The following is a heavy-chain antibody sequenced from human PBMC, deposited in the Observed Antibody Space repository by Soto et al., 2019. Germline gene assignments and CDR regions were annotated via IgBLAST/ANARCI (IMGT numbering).Heavy chain of an antibody. D-gene: IGHD3-9*01. J-gene: IGHJ5*02. CDR2: IIPILGIA. CDR1: GGTFSSYT. V-gene: IGHV1-69*04. CDR3: ARDWYYDILPGSVDWFDP. Sequence: SVKVSCKASGGTFSSYTISWVRQAPGQGLEWMGRIIPILGIANYAQKFQGRVTMTTDTSTSTAYMELRSLRSDDTAVYYCARDWYYDILPGSVDWFDPWGQGTLVTSPQ.